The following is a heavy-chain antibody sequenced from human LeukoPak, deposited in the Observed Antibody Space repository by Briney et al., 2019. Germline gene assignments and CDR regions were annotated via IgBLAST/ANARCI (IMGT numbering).Heavy chain of an antibody. CDR3: TRDPFGSKCLFHS. Sequence: PGGSLRLSCAASGFIVSNNYMNWVRQAPGKGLEWVSIIYSDGTTYYADSVKGRFTISRDNSKNTLYLQMNSLRAEDTAVYYCTRDPFGSKCLFHSWGQGTLVSVSS. D-gene: IGHD2/OR15-2a*01. CDR2: IYSDGTT. CDR1: GFIVSNNY. J-gene: IGHJ4*02. V-gene: IGHV3-53*01.